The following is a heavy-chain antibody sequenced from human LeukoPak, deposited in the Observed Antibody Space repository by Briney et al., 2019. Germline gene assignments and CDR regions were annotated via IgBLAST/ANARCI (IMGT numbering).Heavy chain of an antibody. V-gene: IGHV2-70*11. CDR3: ARMPYYYDSSGSDPRYYYYGMYV. CDR2: IDWDDDK. Sequence: SGPALVKPTQTLTLTCTFSGFSLSTSGMCVSWIRQPPGKALEWLARIDWDDDKYYSTSLKTRLTISKDTSKNQVVLTMTNMDPVDTATYYCARMPYYYDSSGSDPRYYYYGMYVWGQGTTVTVSS. CDR1: GFSLSTSGMC. J-gene: IGHJ6*02. D-gene: IGHD3-22*01.